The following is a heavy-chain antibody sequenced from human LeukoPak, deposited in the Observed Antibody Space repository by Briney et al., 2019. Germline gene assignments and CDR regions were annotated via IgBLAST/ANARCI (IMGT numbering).Heavy chain of an antibody. D-gene: IGHD1-26*01. Sequence: PSETLSLTCTVSGGSISSGGYYWSWIRQHPGKGLEWIGYIYYSGSTYYNPSLKSRVTISVDTSKNQFSLKLSSVTAADTAVYYCARSRRLVGATQPDYWGQGTLVTVSS. V-gene: IGHV4-31*03. CDR1: GGSISSGGYY. CDR3: ARSRRLVGATQPDY. CDR2: IYYSGST. J-gene: IGHJ4*02.